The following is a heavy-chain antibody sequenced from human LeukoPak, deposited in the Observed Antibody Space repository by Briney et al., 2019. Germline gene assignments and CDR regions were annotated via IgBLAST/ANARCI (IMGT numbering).Heavy chain of an antibody. CDR1: GDTISSYY. V-gene: IGHV4-4*09. CDR3: ARQGAVDI. J-gene: IGHJ3*02. CDR2: IYSSGSA. Sequence: SETLSLTCTVSGDTISSYYWSWIRQPPGKGLEWIGFIYSSGSANYSPSLRSRVTMSVDMSKNQFSLKLRSVTAADTAVYYCARQGAVDIWGQGTMVIVSS.